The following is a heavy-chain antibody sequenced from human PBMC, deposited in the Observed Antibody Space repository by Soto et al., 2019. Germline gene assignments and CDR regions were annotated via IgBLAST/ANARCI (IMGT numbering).Heavy chain of an antibody. V-gene: IGHV3-21*01. D-gene: IGHD3-3*01. Sequence: EVQLVESGGGLVKPGGSLRLSCAASGFTFSSYSMNWVRQAPGKGLEWVSSISSSSSYIYYADSVKGRFTISRDNAKNSLYLQMNSLRAEDTAVYYCARAFPYYDFWTGIDIWGQGTMVTVSS. CDR3: ARAFPYYDFWTGIDI. CDR1: GFTFSSYS. J-gene: IGHJ3*02. CDR2: ISSSSSYI.